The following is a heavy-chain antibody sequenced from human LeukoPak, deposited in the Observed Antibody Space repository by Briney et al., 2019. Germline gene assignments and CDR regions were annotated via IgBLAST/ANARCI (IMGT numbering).Heavy chain of an antibody. CDR3: ARFLWSYVSSGYYDY. Sequence: ASVKVSCKASGYTFTSYGISWVRQAPGQGLEWMGWISAYNGNTNYAQKLQGRVTMTTDTSTSTAYMELRSLRSDDTAVYYCARFLWSYVSSGYYDYWGQGTLVTVSS. V-gene: IGHV1-18*01. CDR1: GYTFTSYG. J-gene: IGHJ4*02. D-gene: IGHD3-22*01. CDR2: ISAYNGNT.